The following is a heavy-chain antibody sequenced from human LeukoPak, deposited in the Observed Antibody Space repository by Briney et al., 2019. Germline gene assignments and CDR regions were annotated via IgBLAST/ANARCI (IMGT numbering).Heavy chain of an antibody. J-gene: IGHJ3*02. D-gene: IGHD1-26*01. CDR1: GGSISSYY. V-gene: IGHV4-59*12. CDR2: IYYTGSS. Sequence: SETLSLTCTVSGGSISSYYWSWIRQPPGKGLEWIGYIYYTGSSNYNPSLKSRVTISIDTSKNQFSLKLSSVTAADTAVYYCARDSGVGPCLFCSGFDIWGQGTMVTVSS. CDR3: ARDSGVGPCLFCSGFDI.